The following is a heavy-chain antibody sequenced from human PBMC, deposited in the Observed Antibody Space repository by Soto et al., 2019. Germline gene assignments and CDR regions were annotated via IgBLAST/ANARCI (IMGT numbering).Heavy chain of an antibody. D-gene: IGHD3-10*01. CDR1: SATVSSNTYT. V-gene: IGHV4-39*01. J-gene: IGHJ6*02. CDR3: ARQGFGEIHDLDAV. CDR2: VYYGGRS. Sequence: SETLSLTCTVSSATVSSNTYTWGWIRQPPGKGLEWVASVYYGGRSYYNPSLNSRVTISVDTSKNQFSLKMTSVTAADTAVYYCARQGFGEIHDLDAVRGQRITDTVSS.